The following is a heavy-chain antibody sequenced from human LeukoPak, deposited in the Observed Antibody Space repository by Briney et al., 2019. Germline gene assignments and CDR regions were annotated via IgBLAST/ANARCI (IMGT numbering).Heavy chain of an antibody. J-gene: IGHJ6*02. Sequence: PGGSLRLSCAASGFTFSSYAMSWVRQAPGKGLEWVSAISGSGGSTYYADSVKGRFTISRDNSKSTLYLQMNSLRAEDTAVYYCAKVSVWSGYYSGMDVWGQGATVTVSS. CDR3: AKVSVWSGYYSGMDV. D-gene: IGHD3-3*01. CDR1: GFTFSSYA. CDR2: ISGSGGST. V-gene: IGHV3-23*01.